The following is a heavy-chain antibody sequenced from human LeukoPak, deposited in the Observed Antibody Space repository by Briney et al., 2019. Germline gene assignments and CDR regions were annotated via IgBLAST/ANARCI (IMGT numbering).Heavy chain of an antibody. CDR1: GFTFSNYA. CDR3: AKESISESYSSFDY. Sequence: GGSLRLSCAASGFTFSNYAMSWVRQAPGKGLEWVSAISGSGGSTYYADSVKGRFTISRDNPKYTLYLQMNSLRAEDTAVYYCAKESISESYSSFDYWGQGTLVTVSS. D-gene: IGHD1-26*01. J-gene: IGHJ4*02. CDR2: ISGSGGST. V-gene: IGHV3-23*01.